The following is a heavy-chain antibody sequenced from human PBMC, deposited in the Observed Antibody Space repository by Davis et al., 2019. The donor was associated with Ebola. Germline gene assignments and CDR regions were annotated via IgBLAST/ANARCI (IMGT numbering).Heavy chain of an antibody. Sequence: SLKISCAASGFTFDDYAMHWVRQAPGKGLEWVSGISWNSGSIGYADSVKGRFTISRDNAKSSLYLQMNSLRDEDTAVYYCARGRNWFDPWGQGTLVTVSS. CDR1: GFTFDDYA. V-gene: IGHV3-9*01. J-gene: IGHJ5*02. CDR2: ISWNSGSI. CDR3: ARGRNWFDP.